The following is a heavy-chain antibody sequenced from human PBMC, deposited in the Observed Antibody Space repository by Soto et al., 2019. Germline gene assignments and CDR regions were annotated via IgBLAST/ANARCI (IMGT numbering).Heavy chain of an antibody. V-gene: IGHV4-59*08. D-gene: IGHD3-3*01. CDR1: GGSISSYY. CDR2: IYYSGST. Sequence: PSETLSLTCTVSGGSISSYYWSWIRQPPGKGLEWIGYIYYSGSTNYNPSLKSRVTISVDTSKNQFSLKLSSVTAADTAVYYCARSDFWSGYTQLYYYYYMDVWGKGTTVTVSS. CDR3: ARSDFWSGYTQLYYYYYMDV. J-gene: IGHJ6*03.